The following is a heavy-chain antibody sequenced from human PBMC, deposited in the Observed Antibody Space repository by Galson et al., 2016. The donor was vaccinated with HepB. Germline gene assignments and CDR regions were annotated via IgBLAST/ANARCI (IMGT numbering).Heavy chain of an antibody. J-gene: IGHJ5*02. CDR2: IYYSGST. V-gene: IGHV4-59*12. Sequence: WIRQSPGKGLEWIGYIYYSGSTDYNPSLKSRVTISIDTSKNLFSLKASDTAMYFCAGTTYSSAWGFDNWGQGTLVTVSS. D-gene: IGHD6-19*01. CDR3: AGTTYSSAWGFDN.